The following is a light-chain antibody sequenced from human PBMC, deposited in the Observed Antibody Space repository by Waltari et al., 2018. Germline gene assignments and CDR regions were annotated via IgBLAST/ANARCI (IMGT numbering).Light chain of an antibody. Sequence: DIQMTQSPSTRSAPVGDRVTITCRASQSLSSWLAWYHQKPGKAPKLLIYEASTLESGLPSRFSGSGSGTEFTLTISSLQPDDSATYFCQQYNRYPYTFGQGTKLEIK. CDR2: EAS. V-gene: IGKV1-5*03. CDR1: QSLSSW. J-gene: IGKJ2*01. CDR3: QQYNRYPYT.